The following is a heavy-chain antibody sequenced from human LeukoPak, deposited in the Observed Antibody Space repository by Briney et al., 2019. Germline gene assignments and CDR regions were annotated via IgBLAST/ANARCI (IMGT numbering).Heavy chain of an antibody. CDR2: IIPIFGTA. D-gene: IGHD3-9*01. CDR3: ARALVLRYSNSNWFDP. CDR1: GGTFSSYA. V-gene: IGHV1-69*01. J-gene: IGHJ5*02. Sequence: SVKGSCKASGGTFSSYAISWVRQAPGQGLEWMGGIIPIFGTANYAQKFQGRVTITADESTSTAYMELSSLRSEDTAVYYCARALVLRYSNSNWFDPWGQGTLVTVSS.